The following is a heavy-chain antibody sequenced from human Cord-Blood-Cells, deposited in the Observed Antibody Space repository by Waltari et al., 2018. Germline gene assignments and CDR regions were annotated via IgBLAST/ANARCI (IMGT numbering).Heavy chain of an antibody. Sequence: QVQLQQWGAGLLKPSETLSLTCAVYGGSFSGYYWSWIRQPPGKGLEWIGEINHSGSTNYNPSLKSRVTISGDTSKNQFSLKLSSVTAADTAVYYCARQDRGYSSSWANAFDIWGQGTMVTVSS. CDR1: GGSFSGYY. D-gene: IGHD6-13*01. V-gene: IGHV4-34*01. J-gene: IGHJ3*02. CDR2: INHSGST. CDR3: ARQDRGYSSSWANAFDI.